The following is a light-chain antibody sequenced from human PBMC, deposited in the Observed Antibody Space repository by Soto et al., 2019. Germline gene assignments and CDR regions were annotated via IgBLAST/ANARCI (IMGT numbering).Light chain of an antibody. CDR1: SSNIGSNY. J-gene: IGLJ1*01. V-gene: IGLV1-47*02. CDR3: QSYDSSLSASYV. Sequence: QSVLTQPPSASGTPGQRVTISCSGSSSNIGSNYVYWYQQLPGTAPKLLIYNNNQRPSGVPDRFSGSKSGTSASLAISGLQAEDEADYYCQSYDSSLSASYVFGGGTKLTVL. CDR2: NNN.